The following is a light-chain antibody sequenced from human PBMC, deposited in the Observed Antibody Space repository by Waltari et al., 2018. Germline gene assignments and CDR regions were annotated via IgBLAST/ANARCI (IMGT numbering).Light chain of an antibody. CDR1: SSDVGAYNY. CDR3: SSYISSSTLEV. J-gene: IGLJ2*01. V-gene: IGLV2-14*03. Sequence: QSALTQPASVSGSPGQSITIPCPGTSSDVGAYNYFSWYQQHPGKAPKLMIFDVSNRPSGVSNRFSGSKSGNTASLTISGLQAEDEADYYCSSYISSSTLEVFGGGTSLTVL. CDR2: DVS.